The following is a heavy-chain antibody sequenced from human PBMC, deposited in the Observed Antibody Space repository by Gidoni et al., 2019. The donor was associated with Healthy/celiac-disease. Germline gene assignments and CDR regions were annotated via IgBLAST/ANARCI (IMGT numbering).Heavy chain of an antibody. CDR3: ARVTYYYDSSGYPIHDAFDI. Sequence: EVQLVESGGGLVKPGGSLRLSCAASGFTLSSYSMNWVRQAPGKGLEWVSSISSSSSYIYYADSVKGRFTISRDNAKNSLYLQMNSLRAEDTAVYYCARVTYYYDSSGYPIHDAFDIWGQGTMVTVSS. V-gene: IGHV3-21*01. CDR2: ISSSSSYI. CDR1: GFTLSSYS. D-gene: IGHD3-22*01. J-gene: IGHJ3*02.